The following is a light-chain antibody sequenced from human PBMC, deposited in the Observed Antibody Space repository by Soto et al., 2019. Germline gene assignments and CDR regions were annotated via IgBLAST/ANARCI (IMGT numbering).Light chain of an antibody. Sequence: QSALTPPPSVSGAPGQSVTISCTGTSTDFVSYNRVSWYQQPPGTAPTLIIYEASNRPSGVPDRFSGSKSGNTASLSISGLQAADEADYYCSLYTSENTYVFVTGTKV. CDR1: STDFVSYNR. J-gene: IGLJ1*01. V-gene: IGLV2-18*01. CDR2: EAS. CDR3: SLYTSENTYV.